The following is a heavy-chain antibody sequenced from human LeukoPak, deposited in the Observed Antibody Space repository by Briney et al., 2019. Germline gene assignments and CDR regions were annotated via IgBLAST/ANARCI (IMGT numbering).Heavy chain of an antibody. Sequence: SEPLSLTCAVYGGSFSGYYWSWIRQPPGKGLEWIGEINHSGSTNYNPSLKSRVTISVDTSKNQFSLKLSSVTAADTAVYYCARGYYDSSGYYFDYWGQGTLVTVSS. CDR3: ARGYYDSSGYYFDY. D-gene: IGHD3-22*01. CDR1: GGSFSGYY. V-gene: IGHV4-34*01. J-gene: IGHJ4*02. CDR2: INHSGST.